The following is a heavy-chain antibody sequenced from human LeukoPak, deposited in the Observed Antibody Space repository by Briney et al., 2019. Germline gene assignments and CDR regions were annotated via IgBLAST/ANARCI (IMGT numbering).Heavy chain of an antibody. D-gene: IGHD3-10*01. CDR2: ITGNGDTT. Sequence: PGGTLRLSCAASGFTFSSYVMSWVRQAPGKGLEWVSTITGNGDTTYYADSVKGRFTISRDNSKNTLYLQVHSLRAEDTAVYYCAQRDGYHWGQGTLVTVSS. J-gene: IGHJ5*02. CDR1: GFTFSSYV. V-gene: IGHV3-23*01. CDR3: AQRDGYH.